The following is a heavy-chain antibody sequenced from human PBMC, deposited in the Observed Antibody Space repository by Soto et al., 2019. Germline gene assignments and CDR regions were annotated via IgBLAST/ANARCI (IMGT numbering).Heavy chain of an antibody. CDR3: ARARSYGSGSYYAAFDY. CDR1: GGSFSGYY. D-gene: IGHD3-10*01. Sequence: SETLSLTCAVYGGSFSGYYWSWIRQPPGKGLEWIGEINHSGSTNYNPSLKSRVTISVDTSKNQFSLKLSSVTAADTAVYYCARARSYGSGSYYAAFDYWGQGTLVTVSS. V-gene: IGHV4-34*01. J-gene: IGHJ4*02. CDR2: INHSGST.